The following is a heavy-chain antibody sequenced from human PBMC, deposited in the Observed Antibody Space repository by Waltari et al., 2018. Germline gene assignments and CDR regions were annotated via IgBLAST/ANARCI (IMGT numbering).Heavy chain of an antibody. CDR2: IGGGGGSTFSGSGGST. CDR1: GITFSSYA. J-gene: IGHJ4*02. D-gene: IGHD3-22*01. CDR3: AKVNYYHTSGFFDY. Sequence: EVQLLESGGGLVQPGGSLRLSCAASGITFSSYAMSWVRQAPGQGLEWVSAIGGGGGSTFSGSGGSTYYADSVKGRFTISRDNSKNTLYLQMNSLQAEDTAVYYCAKVNYYHTSGFFDYWGQGTLVTVSS. V-gene: IGHV3-23*01.